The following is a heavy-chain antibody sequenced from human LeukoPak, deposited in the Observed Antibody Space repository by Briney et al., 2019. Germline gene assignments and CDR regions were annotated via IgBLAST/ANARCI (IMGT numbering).Heavy chain of an antibody. CDR3: ARSYAWLADY. D-gene: IGHD6-19*01. J-gene: IGHJ4*02. V-gene: IGHV4-39*01. CDR2: IYYSGST. CDR1: GGSISSSSYY. Sequence: SETLSLTCTVSGGSISSSSYYWGWIRQPPVKGLEWIGSIYYSGSTYYNPSLKSRVTISVDTSKNQFSLTLSSVTAADTAVYYCARSYAWLADYWGQGTLVTVSS.